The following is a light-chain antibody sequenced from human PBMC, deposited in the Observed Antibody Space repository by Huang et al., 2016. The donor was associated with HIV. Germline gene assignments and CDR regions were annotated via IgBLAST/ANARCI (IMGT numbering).Light chain of an antibody. CDR3: QQYNNWPPIT. CDR2: DAS. V-gene: IGKV3-15*01. CDR1: ESISSN. Sequence: EIVMTQSPATLSVSPGERVTFSCRATESISSNLAWYQQNSGQPPRLLIYDASTRATGTPARFSGSGSGTEFTLTIDSLQSGDFAVYYCQQYNNWPPITFGQGTRLDIK. J-gene: IGKJ5*01.